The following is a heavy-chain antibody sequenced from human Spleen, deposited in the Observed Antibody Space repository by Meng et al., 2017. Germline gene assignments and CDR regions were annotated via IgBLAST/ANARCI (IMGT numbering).Heavy chain of an antibody. V-gene: IGHV1-24*01. J-gene: IGHJ4*02. Sequence: ASVKVSCKVSGYTLTELSMHWVRQAPGKGLEWMGGFDPEDGETIYAQKFQGRVTMTEDTSTDTAYMELARLTSEDTAVYFCARKAGNCITITCYSLDYWGQGTLVTVSS. CDR1: GYTLTELS. D-gene: IGHD2-15*01. CDR2: FDPEDGET. CDR3: ARKAGNCITITCYSLDY.